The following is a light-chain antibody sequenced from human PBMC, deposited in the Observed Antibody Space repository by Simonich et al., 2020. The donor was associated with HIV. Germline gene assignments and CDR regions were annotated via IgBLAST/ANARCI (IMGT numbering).Light chain of an antibody. CDR2: DAS. CDR3: QQFTNYLSIT. J-gene: IGKJ5*01. Sequence: IQMTQSPSSLSAYVGDKVTITCRASQSIRSYLNWYQQKPGKAPKVLIYDASTLASGVPSRFNGSGSGTDFTLTISSLQPEDFATYYCQQFTNYLSITFGQGTRLEIK. V-gene: IGKV1D-13*01. CDR1: QSIRSY.